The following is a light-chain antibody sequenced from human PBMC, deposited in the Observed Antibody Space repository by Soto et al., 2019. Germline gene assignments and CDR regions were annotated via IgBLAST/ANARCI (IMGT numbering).Light chain of an antibody. J-gene: IGKJ1*01. CDR3: QQYGGSPKT. Sequence: EIVLTQSPGTLSLSPGERATLSCRASQSVSSSNLAWYQQKPGQAPRLLIYGASSRATGIPDRFSGSGVGTDFTLTISRLEPEDFAVYYCQQYGGSPKTFGQGTKVEIK. CDR2: GAS. V-gene: IGKV3-20*01. CDR1: QSVSSSN.